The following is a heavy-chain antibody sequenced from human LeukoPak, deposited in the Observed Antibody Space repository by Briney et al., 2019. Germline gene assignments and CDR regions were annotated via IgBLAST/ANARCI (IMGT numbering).Heavy chain of an antibody. CDR2: IYYSRST. Sequence: PSETLSLTCTVSGGSISSGDYYWSWIRQPPGKGLEWIGYIYYSRSTYYNPSLKSRVTISVDTSKNQFSLKLSSVTAADTAVYYCARVGSVYCSSTSCFDYWGQGTLVTVSS. CDR1: GGSISSGDYY. CDR3: ARVGSVYCSSTSCFDY. D-gene: IGHD2-2*01. J-gene: IGHJ4*02. V-gene: IGHV4-30-4*08.